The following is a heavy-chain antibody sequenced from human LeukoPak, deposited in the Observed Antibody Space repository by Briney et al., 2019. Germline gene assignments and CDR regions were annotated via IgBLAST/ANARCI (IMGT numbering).Heavy chain of an antibody. Sequence: SVKVSCKASGGTFTSYAISWVRQAPGQGLEWMGGIIPIFGTANYAQKFQGRVTITADESTSTAYMELRSLRSDDTAVYYCARSAFPPIFGFDYWGQGTLVTVSS. CDR1: GGTFTSYA. V-gene: IGHV1-69*13. D-gene: IGHD2-21*01. CDR2: IIPIFGTA. CDR3: ARSAFPPIFGFDY. J-gene: IGHJ4*02.